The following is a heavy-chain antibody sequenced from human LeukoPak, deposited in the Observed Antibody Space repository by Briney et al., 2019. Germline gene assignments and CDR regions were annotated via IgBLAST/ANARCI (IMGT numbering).Heavy chain of an antibody. CDR1: GGSFSGYY. V-gene: IGHV4-34*01. D-gene: IGHD3-10*01. CDR2: INHSGST. Sequence: PSETLSLTCAVYGGSFSGYYWSWIRQPPGKGLEWIGEINHSGSTNYNPSLKSRVTISVHTSKNQFSLKLSSVTAADTAVYYCAILWLGDSPFDYWGQGTLVTVSS. J-gene: IGHJ4*02. CDR3: AILWLGDSPFDY.